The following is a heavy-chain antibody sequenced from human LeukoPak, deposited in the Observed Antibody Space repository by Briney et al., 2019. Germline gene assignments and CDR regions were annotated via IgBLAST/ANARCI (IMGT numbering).Heavy chain of an antibody. Sequence: ASVKVSCKASGYTFTSYDINWVRQATGQGLEWMGWMNPNSGNTGYAQKFQGRVTMTRNTSISTAYMELSRLRSDDTAVYYCARNDILTGINFDYWGQGTLVTVSS. D-gene: IGHD3-9*01. CDR2: MNPNSGNT. V-gene: IGHV1-8*01. CDR1: GYTFTSYD. J-gene: IGHJ4*02. CDR3: ARNDILTGINFDY.